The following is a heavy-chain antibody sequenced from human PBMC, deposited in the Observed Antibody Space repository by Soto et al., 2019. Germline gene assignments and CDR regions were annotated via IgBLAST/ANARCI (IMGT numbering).Heavy chain of an antibody. CDR2: IYHSGST. CDR1: GVSISSNNW. J-gene: IGHJ5*02. D-gene: IGHD3-3*01. V-gene: IGHV4-4*02. Sequence: QVQLQESGPGLVKPSATLSLTCAVSGVSISSNNWWSWVRQPPGKGLEWIGEIYHSGSTNYNPSLKSRATIPVDKSKNQFSLKLSSMPAEETAVYYCATLKTYPIFGPYNWFDPWGQGTLVTVSS. CDR3: ATLKTYPIFGPYNWFDP.